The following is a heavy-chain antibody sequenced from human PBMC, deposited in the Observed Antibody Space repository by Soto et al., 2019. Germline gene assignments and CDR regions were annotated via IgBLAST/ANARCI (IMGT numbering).Heavy chain of an antibody. Sequence: SETLSLTCTVSGGSISSYYWSWIRQPPGKGLEWIGYIYYSGSTNYNPPLKSRVTISVDTSKNQFSLKLTSVTAADTAVYYCARDKITGLFDYWGQGTLVTVSS. CDR3: ARDKITGLFDY. CDR2: IYYSGST. J-gene: IGHJ4*02. CDR1: GGSISSYY. V-gene: IGHV4-59*12. D-gene: IGHD2-8*02.